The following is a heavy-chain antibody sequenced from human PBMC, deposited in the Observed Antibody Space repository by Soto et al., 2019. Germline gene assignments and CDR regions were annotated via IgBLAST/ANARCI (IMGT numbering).Heavy chain of an antibody. CDR1: GFTFSSYS. Sequence: PGGSLRLSCAASGFTFSSYSMNWVRQAPGKGLEWVSYISSSSSTIYYADSVKGRFTISRDNAKNSLYLQMNSLRDEDTAVYYCARAVIDSSGYYYVWRTAPNAFDIWGQGTMVTVSS. V-gene: IGHV3-48*02. CDR3: ARAVIDSSGYYYVWRTAPNAFDI. J-gene: IGHJ3*02. CDR2: ISSSSSTI. D-gene: IGHD3-22*01.